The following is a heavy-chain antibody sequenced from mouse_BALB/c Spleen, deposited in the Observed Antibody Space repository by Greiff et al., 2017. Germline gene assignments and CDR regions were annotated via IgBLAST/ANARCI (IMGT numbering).Heavy chain of an antibody. CDR3: ARAGNDYAMDD. D-gene: IGHD2-1*01. J-gene: IGHJ4*01. Sequence: VQLKESGPELVKPGASVKISCKASGYSFTGYFMNWVMQSHGKSLEWIGRINPYNGDTFYNQKFKGKATLTVDKSSSTAHMELRSLASEDSAVYYCARAGNDYAMDDWGQGTSVTVSS. V-gene: IGHV1-20*02. CDR1: GYSFTGYF. CDR2: INPYNGDT.